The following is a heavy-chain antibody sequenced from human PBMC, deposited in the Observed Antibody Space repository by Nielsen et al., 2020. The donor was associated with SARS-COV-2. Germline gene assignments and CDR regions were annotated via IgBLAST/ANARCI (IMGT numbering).Heavy chain of an antibody. Sequence: GESLKISCAASGFTFSSYAMHWVRQAPGKGLEWVAVISYDGSNKYYADSVKGRFTISRDNAKNSLYLQMNSLRDEDTAVYYCAPRPLHGGDYPGYWGQGTLVTVSS. J-gene: IGHJ4*02. CDR1: GFTFSSYA. D-gene: IGHD4-17*01. V-gene: IGHV3-30*04. CDR3: APRPLHGGDYPGY. CDR2: ISYDGSNK.